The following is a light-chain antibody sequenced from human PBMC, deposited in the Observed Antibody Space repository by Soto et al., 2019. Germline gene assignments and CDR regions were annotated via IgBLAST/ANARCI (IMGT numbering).Light chain of an antibody. Sequence: EIVMTQSPATLSVSPGERVTVSCRASQSVSSNYLTWYQQKPGQPPRLLIYDASNRATGIPARFSGSGSGTDYTLTITSLEPEDFAVYFCQQRTDGITFGQGTRLEIK. V-gene: IGKV3D-20*02. CDR3: QQRTDGIT. CDR2: DAS. J-gene: IGKJ5*01. CDR1: QSVSSNY.